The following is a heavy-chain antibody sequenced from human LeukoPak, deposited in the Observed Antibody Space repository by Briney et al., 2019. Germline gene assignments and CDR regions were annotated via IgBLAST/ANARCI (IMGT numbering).Heavy chain of an antibody. CDR3: ARGVRIAVAGNIDY. Sequence: GGSLRLSCAASGFTFSSYGMTWVRQAPGKGLEWVSAISGSDGSTYYADSVKGRFTISRDNSKNTLYLQMNSLGAEDTAVYYCARGVRIAVAGNIDYWGQGTLVTVSS. CDR1: GFTFSSYG. CDR2: ISGSDGST. D-gene: IGHD6-19*01. J-gene: IGHJ4*02. V-gene: IGHV3-23*01.